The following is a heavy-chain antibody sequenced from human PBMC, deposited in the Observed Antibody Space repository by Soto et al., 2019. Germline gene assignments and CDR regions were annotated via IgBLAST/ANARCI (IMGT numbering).Heavy chain of an antibody. J-gene: IGHJ4*02. V-gene: IGHV4-31*03. CDR1: GGSISSGGYY. Sequence: SETLSLTCTVSGGSISSGGYYWSWIRQHPGKGLEWIGYIYYSWSTYYNPSLKSRVTISVDTSKNQFSLKLSSVTAADTAVYYCAGSVLPRYDFWSGWISNYFDYWGQGTLVTVSS. D-gene: IGHD3-3*01. CDR3: AGSVLPRYDFWSGWISNYFDY. CDR2: IYYSWST.